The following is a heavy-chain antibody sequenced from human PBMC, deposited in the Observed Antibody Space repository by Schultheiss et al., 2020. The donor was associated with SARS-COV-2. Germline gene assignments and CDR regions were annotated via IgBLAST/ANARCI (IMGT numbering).Heavy chain of an antibody. J-gene: IGHJ4*02. Sequence: ASVKVSCKASGGTFSSYGISWVRQAPGQGLEWMGWISAYNGNTNYAQKFQGRVTMTRDTSISTAYMDLSRLRSDDTAVYYCARDPDGDPIDYWGQGTLVTVSS. D-gene: IGHD4-17*01. CDR2: ISAYNGNT. CDR3: ARDPDGDPIDY. CDR1: GGTFSSYG. V-gene: IGHV1-18*01.